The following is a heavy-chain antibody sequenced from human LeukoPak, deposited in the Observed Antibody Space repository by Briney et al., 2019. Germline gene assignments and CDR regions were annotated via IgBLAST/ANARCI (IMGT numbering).Heavy chain of an antibody. J-gene: IGHJ3*02. CDR2: IRSKAYGGTP. D-gene: IGHD5-18*01. CDR3: SRGHSGYTYGYAFDI. CDR1: GFTLGDFP. Sequence: GGSLRLSCTTSGFTLGDFPMSWFRQPPGKGLEWVGFIRSKAYGGTPEYAASVKGRFTISTDDSKSIAYLQMDSLKSEDTAVYFCSRGHSGYTYGYAFDIWGQGTMVTVSS. V-gene: IGHV3-49*03.